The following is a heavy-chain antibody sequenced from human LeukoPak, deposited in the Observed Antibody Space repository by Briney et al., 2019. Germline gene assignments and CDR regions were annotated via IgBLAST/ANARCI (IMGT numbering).Heavy chain of an antibody. Sequence: GGSLRLSCAASGFTFRRSAMTWVRQVPGKGLEWVSVIYSGGSTYYADSVKGRFTISRDNSKNTLYLQMNSLRAEDTAVYYCARNLLWFGELSPSMDVWGKGTTVTIPS. CDR1: GFTFRRSA. V-gene: IGHV3-66*01. CDR3: ARNLLWFGELSPSMDV. D-gene: IGHD3-10*01. J-gene: IGHJ6*03. CDR2: IYSGGST.